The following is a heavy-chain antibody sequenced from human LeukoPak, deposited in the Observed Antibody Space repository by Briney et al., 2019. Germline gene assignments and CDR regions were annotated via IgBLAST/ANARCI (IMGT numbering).Heavy chain of an antibody. V-gene: IGHV3-23*01. CDR1: GFTFSSYG. CDR3: ARGGYSYGSGDY. CDR2: ISGSGGST. J-gene: IGHJ4*02. D-gene: IGHD5-18*01. Sequence: GGSLRLSCAASGFTFSSYGMSWVRQAPGKGLEWVSAISGSGGSTYYADSVKGRFTISRDNSKNSLYLQMNSLRAEDTAVYYCARGGYSYGSGDYWGQGTLVTVSS.